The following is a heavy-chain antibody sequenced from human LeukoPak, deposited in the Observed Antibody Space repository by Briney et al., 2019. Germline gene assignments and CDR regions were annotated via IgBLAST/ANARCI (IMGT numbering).Heavy chain of an antibody. D-gene: IGHD3-22*01. CDR1: GGSFSDYY. CDR2: INHSGSI. CDR3: ARGLRRRSMIAVSRRALRFDP. J-gene: IGHJ5*02. V-gene: IGHV4-34*01. Sequence: SETLSLTCAVYGGSFSDYYWSWFRQPPGKGLEWIGEINHSGSINYNPSLKSRVTISVDTSKNQFSLKLSSVTAADTAVYYCARGLRRRSMIAVSRRALRFDPWGQGTLVTVSS.